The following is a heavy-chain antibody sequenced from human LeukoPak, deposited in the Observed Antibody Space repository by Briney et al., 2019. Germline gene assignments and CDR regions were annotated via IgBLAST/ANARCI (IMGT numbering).Heavy chain of an antibody. V-gene: IGHV3-21*01. Sequence: GGSLRLFCAASGFNFSNYKLNWVRQAPGKGLEWVSCITTSSSYIYDADSVKGRFTISRDNAKNSLYLQMNSLRAEDTAVYYCARQEYSTFDYWGQGTLVTVSS. CDR3: ARQEYSTFDY. CDR2: ITTSSSYI. J-gene: IGHJ4*02. D-gene: IGHD2/OR15-2a*01. CDR1: GFNFSNYK.